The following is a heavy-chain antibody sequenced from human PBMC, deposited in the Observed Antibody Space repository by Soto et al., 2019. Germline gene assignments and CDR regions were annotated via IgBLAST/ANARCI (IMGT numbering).Heavy chain of an antibody. V-gene: IGHV1-3*01. Sequence: ASVKVSCKASGYTFTSYAMHWVRQAPGQRLEWMGWINAGNGNTKYSQKFQGRVTIARDTSASTAYMELSSLRSEDTAVYYCARAWVVGPIDYWGQGTLVTVSS. CDR1: GYTFTSYA. J-gene: IGHJ4*02. D-gene: IGHD2-15*01. CDR3: ARAWVVGPIDY. CDR2: INAGNGNT.